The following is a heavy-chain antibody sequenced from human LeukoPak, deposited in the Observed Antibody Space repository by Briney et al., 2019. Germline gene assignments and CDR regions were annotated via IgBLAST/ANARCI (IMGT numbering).Heavy chain of an antibody. D-gene: IGHD3-22*01. CDR2: INSDGSST. J-gene: IGHJ4*02. CDR1: GFTFSSYW. Sequence: PGGSLRLSCAASGFTFSSYWMHWVRQAPGKGLVWVSRINSDGSSTSYADSVKGRFTISRDNAKNTLYLQMNSLRAEDTAVYYCARAYYYDSSGYYYPPYYFDYWGQGTLVTVSS. V-gene: IGHV3-74*01. CDR3: ARAYYYDSSGYYYPPYYFDY.